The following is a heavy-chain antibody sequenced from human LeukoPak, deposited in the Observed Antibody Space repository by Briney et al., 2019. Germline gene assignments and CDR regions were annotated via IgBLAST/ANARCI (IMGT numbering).Heavy chain of an antibody. D-gene: IGHD3-10*01. J-gene: IGHJ4*02. CDR2: IYPGDSDT. CDR1: GYSFTSYW. Sequence: GESLKISCKGSGYSFTSYWIGWVRQMPGKGLEWMGIIYPGDSDTRYSPSFQGQVTISADKSISTACLQWSSLKASDTAMYYCAITLSDPKGYYYGSGSLGGFDYWGQGTLVTVSS. V-gene: IGHV5-51*01. CDR3: AITLSDPKGYYYGSGSLGGFDY.